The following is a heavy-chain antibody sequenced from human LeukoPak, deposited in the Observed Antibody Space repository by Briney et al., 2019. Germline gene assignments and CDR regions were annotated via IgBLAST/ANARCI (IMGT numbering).Heavy chain of an antibody. D-gene: IGHD5-24*01. CDR2: ISWDGGST. V-gene: IGHV3-43*01. CDR3: AKEHGYNYYFDY. Sequence: GGSLRLSCAASGFTFDDYTMHWVRQAPGKGLEWVSLISWDGGSTYYADSVKGRFTISRDNSKNSLYLQMNSLRTEDTALYYCAKEHGYNYYFDYWGQGTLVTVSS. J-gene: IGHJ4*02. CDR1: GFTFDDYT.